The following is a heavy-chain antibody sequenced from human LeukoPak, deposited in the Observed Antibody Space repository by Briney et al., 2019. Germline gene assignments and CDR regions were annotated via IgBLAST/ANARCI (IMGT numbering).Heavy chain of an antibody. V-gene: IGHV3-23*01. CDR1: GFTFSNFA. CDR2: ISGGGGST. D-gene: IGHD2-2*02. CDR3: GGGGRYCTTTNCYTGK. J-gene: IGHJ4*02. Sequence: GGSLRLSCAASGFTFSNFAVNWVRQAPGKGLEWVSGISGGGGSTYYADSVKGRFTISRDNSENTLYLQMNSLRAEDTAIYHCGGGGRYCTTTNCYTGKWGQGTLVTVSS.